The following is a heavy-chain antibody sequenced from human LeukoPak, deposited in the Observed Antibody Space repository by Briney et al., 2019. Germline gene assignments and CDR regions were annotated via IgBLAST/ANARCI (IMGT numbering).Heavy chain of an antibody. Sequence: PGGSLRLSCVASGFTFTSYWMAWVRQTPGKGLEWVADIKDGGSGEYYVDSVKGRFTISRDNAKKSLYLQMNSLRAEDTAVYYCARDFGPSTAAWGAFDIWAQGTMVIVSS. CDR2: IKDGGSGE. V-gene: IGHV3-7*01. CDR1: GFTFTSYW. J-gene: IGHJ3*02. CDR3: ARDFGPSTAAWGAFDI. D-gene: IGHD6-6*01.